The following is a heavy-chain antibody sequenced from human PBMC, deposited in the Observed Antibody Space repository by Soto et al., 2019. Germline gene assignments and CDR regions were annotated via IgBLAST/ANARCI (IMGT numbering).Heavy chain of an antibody. J-gene: IGHJ6*02. CDR2: MNPNSGNT. V-gene: IGHV1-8*02. CDR1: GGTFSSYA. D-gene: IGHD6-25*01. CDR3: ARERVRRLDV. Sequence: ASVKVSCKASGGTFSSYAISWVRQATGQGLEWLGWMNPNSGNTGYAQRFQGRVTMTRNTSISTAYMELSSLRSEDTAVYYCARERVRRLDVWGQGTTVTVSS.